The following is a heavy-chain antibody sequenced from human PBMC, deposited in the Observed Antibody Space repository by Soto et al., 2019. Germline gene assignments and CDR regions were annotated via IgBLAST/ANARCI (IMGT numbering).Heavy chain of an antibody. J-gene: IGHJ6*03. Sequence: QVQLHQWGAGLLKPSETLSLTCSVYGESFSGFFWTWVRLPPGQGLEWIGEMNRGGSSNYNPSLKSRVTISVDASKNQFSLTLTSVTAADTGVYFCAGRIPGYRHYMDVWGKGTTVTVSS. CDR3: AGRIPGYRHYMDV. V-gene: IGHV4-34*01. CDR1: GESFSGFF. D-gene: IGHD3-16*02. CDR2: MNRGGSS.